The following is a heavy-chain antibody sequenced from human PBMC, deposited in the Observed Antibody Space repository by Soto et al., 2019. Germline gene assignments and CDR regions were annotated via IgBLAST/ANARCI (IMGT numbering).Heavy chain of an antibody. J-gene: IGHJ5*02. CDR1: GFTFSSDG. Sequence: QVQLVESGGGVVQPGRSLRLSCAASGFTFSSDGMHWVRQAPGKGLEWVAVIWYDGSNKYYADSVKGRFTISRDNSKNKLYLQMNSLRAEDTAVYYCARKEAGDNWFDPWGQGTLVTVSS. V-gene: IGHV3-33*01. CDR3: ARKEAGDNWFDP. D-gene: IGHD6-19*01. CDR2: IWYDGSNK.